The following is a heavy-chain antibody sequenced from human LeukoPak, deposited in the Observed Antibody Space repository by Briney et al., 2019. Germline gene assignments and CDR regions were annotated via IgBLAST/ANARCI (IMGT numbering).Heavy chain of an antibody. J-gene: IGHJ4*02. V-gene: IGHV5-51*01. D-gene: IGHD4-17*01. Sequence: GESPKISCKGSGYSFTSYWIGWVRQMPGKGLEWMGIIYPGDSDTRYSPSFQGQVTISADKSISTAYLQWSSLKASDTAMYYCARHPPNNYGDYGGFDYWGQGTLVTVSS. CDR3: ARHPPNNYGDYGGFDY. CDR2: IYPGDSDT. CDR1: GYSFTSYW.